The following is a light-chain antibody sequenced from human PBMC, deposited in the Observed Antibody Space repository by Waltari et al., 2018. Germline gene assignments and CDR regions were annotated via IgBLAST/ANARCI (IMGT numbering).Light chain of an antibody. J-gene: IGKJ5*01. Sequence: EIVMRQSPATLAVSPGDTATLSGRASQNIGSSLAWYQQKPGQAPRLLIYYASTRATGIPARFSGSESGTEFTLTISNLQSEDFAIYYCQQYYNWPPKITFGQGTRLE. CDR2: YAS. V-gene: IGKV3-15*01. CDR3: QQYYNWPPKIT. CDR1: QNIGSS.